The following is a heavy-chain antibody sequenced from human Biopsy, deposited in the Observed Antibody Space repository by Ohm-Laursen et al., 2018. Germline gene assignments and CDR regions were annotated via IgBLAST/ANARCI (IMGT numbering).Heavy chain of an antibody. Sequence: SLRLSCSASGFTFSNYWMSWVRQGPGKGLGWVALLSYDGSIKYYADSVKGRFASSRDNSKNTVHLQMNSLRVDDTAVYYCARGPSGVATIGRGQGTLVTVSS. CDR2: LSYDGSIK. J-gene: IGHJ4*02. V-gene: IGHV3-30*03. CDR3: ARGPSGVATIG. D-gene: IGHD5-24*01. CDR1: GFTFSNYW.